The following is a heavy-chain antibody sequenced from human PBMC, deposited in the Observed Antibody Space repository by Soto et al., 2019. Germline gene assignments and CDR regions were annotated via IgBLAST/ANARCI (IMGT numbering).Heavy chain of an antibody. V-gene: IGHV4-31*03. J-gene: IGHJ6*02. CDR1: GGSFSSGGYY. CDR3: ASTKVQKDDILTGSYYYYYGMDV. D-gene: IGHD3-9*01. Sequence: SETLSLTCTVSGGSFSSGGYYWSWIRQHPGKGLEWIGYIYYSGSTYYNPSLKSRVTISVDTSKNQFSLKLSSVTAADTAVYYCASTKVQKDDILTGSYYYYYGMDVWGQGTTVTVSS. CDR2: IYYSGST.